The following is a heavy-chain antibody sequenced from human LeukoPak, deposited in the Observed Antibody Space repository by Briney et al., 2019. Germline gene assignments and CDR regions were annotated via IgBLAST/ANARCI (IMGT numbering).Heavy chain of an antibody. CDR1: GGTFSSYA. CDR3: ARDNARDGSGVNPGDY. Sequence: ASVKVSCKASGGTFSSYAISWVRQSPGQGLEWMGGIIPIFGTANYAQKFQGRVTITADESTSTAYMELSSLRSEDTAVYYCARDNARDGSGVNPGDYWGQGTLVTVSS. D-gene: IGHD3-10*01. J-gene: IGHJ4*02. V-gene: IGHV1-69*13. CDR2: IIPIFGTA.